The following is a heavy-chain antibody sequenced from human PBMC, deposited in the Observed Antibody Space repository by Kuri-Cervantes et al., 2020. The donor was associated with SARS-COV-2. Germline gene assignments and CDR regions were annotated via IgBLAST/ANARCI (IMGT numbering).Heavy chain of an antibody. V-gene: IGHV1-24*01. CDR2: FDPEDGET. CDR1: GYTLTELS. J-gene: IGHJ6*03. Sequence: ASVQVSCKVSGYTLTELSMHWVRQAPGKGLEWMGGFDPEDGETIYAQKFQGRVTMTEDTSTDTAYMELSSLRAEDTAVYYCSRGRKVRFLEWTNGGYYYYMDVWGKGTTVTVSS. CDR3: SRGRKVRFLEWTNGGYYYYMDV. D-gene: IGHD3-3*01.